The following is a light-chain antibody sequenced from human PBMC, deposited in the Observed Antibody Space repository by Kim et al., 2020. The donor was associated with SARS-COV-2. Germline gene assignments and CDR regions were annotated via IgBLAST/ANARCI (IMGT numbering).Light chain of an antibody. V-gene: IGLV3-21*04. CDR3: QVWDSSSDHRV. Sequence: APGKPARITCGGNNIGSKSVHGYQQKPGPAPVLVIYYDSDRPSGIPERFSGSNSGNTATLTISRVEAGDEADYYCQVWDSSSDHRVFGGGTKLTVL. J-gene: IGLJ3*02. CDR1: NIGSKS. CDR2: YDS.